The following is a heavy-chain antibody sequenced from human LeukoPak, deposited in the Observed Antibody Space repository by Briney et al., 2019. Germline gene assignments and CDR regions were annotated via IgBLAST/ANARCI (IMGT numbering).Heavy chain of an antibody. Sequence: SQTLSFTCAISGDSVSSNSAAWNWIRQSPSRGLEWLGRTYYRSKWYNDYAVSVKSRITINPDTSKNQFSLQLNSVTPEDTAVYYCARELMVYGNYYYYGMDVWGQGTTVTVSS. J-gene: IGHJ6*02. V-gene: IGHV6-1*01. D-gene: IGHD2-8*01. CDR3: ARELMVYGNYYYYGMDV. CDR1: GDSVSSNSAA. CDR2: TYYRSKWYN.